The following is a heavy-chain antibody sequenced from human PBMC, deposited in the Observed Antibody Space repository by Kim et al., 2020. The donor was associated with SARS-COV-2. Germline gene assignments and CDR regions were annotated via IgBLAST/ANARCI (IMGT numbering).Heavy chain of an antibody. CDR3: ARDGGDCSGGSCYSEYDYYGMDV. J-gene: IGHJ6*02. CDR1: GFTVSSNY. V-gene: IGHV3-53*01. D-gene: IGHD2-15*01. Sequence: GGSLRLSCAASGFTVSSNYMSWVRQAPGKGLEWVSVIYSGGSTYYADSVKGRFTISRDNSKNTLYLQMNSLRAEDTAVYYCARDGGDCSGGSCYSEYDYYGMDVWGQGTTVTVSS. CDR2: IYSGGST.